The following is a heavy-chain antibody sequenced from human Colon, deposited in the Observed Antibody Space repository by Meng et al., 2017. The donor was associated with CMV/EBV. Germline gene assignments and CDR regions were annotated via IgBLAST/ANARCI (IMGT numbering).Heavy chain of an antibody. Sequence: LKISCAASGFTFDDYAMQWVRQAPGKGLEWVSGISWNGDNTGYADSVKGRFTISRDNAKKTLSLQMNSLRTEDTAIYYCVKDAGAYYYGLDVWGQGTTVTVSS. V-gene: IGHV3-9*01. J-gene: IGHJ6*02. CDR2: ISWNGDNT. CDR1: GFTFDDYA. CDR3: VKDAGAYYYGLDV. D-gene: IGHD3-10*01.